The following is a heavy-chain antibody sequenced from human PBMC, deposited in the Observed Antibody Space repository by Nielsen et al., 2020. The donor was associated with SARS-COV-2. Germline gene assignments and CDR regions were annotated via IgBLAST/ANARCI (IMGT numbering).Heavy chain of an antibody. CDR2: IYYSGST. V-gene: IGHV4-59*08. CDR3: ASLTAGSFPYYYGMDV. CDR1: GDSISSYY. D-gene: IGHD6-13*01. J-gene: IGHJ6*02. Sequence: SETLSLTCIVSGDSISSYYWSWIRQPPGKGLEWIGYIYYSGSTNYNPSLKSRVTISVDTSKNQFSLKLSSVTAADTAVYYCASLTAGSFPYYYGMDVWGQGTTVTVSS.